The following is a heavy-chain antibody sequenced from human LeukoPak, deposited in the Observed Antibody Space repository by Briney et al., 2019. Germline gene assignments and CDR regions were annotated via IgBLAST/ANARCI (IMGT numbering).Heavy chain of an antibody. D-gene: IGHD2-2*01. V-gene: IGHV4-34*01. CDR2: INHSGST. J-gene: IGHJ6*03. CDR1: GGSFSGYY. CDR3: ARGRRCSSTSCSVPYYYYYMDV. Sequence: SETLSLTCAVYGGSFSGYYWSWIRQSPGKGLEWMGEINHSGSTNYNPSLKSRVTISVDTSKNQFSLKLSSVTAADTAVYYCARGRRCSSTSCSVPYYYYYMDVWGKGTTVTVSS.